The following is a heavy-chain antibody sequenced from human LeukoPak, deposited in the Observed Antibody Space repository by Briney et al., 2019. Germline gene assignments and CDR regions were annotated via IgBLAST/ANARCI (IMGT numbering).Heavy chain of an antibody. D-gene: IGHD2-21*02. V-gene: IGHV1-18*01. CDR1: GYTFSSYE. CDR2: ISTHKGNT. J-gene: IGHJ3*02. CDR3: ARVRSASAGTASAFDI. Sequence: AASVKVSCKASGYTFSSYEINWVRQAPGQRLEWMGGISTHKGNTNYAQKFQGRVTMTTATSTSTAYMELRSLRSDDTAVYYCARVRSASAGTASAFDIWGQGTMVTVSS.